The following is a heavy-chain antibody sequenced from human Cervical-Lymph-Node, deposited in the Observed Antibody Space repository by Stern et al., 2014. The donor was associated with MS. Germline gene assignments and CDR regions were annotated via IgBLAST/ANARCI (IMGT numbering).Heavy chain of an antibody. V-gene: IGHV3-53*01. D-gene: IGHD1-1*01. Sequence: EVQLEESGGGVIQPGGSLRLSCAASGFTVSRDYMTWVRQAPGKGLEWVSLITNVGSTFYTDSVKGRFTNSRDDSKNTDYLHMTSLRAEDTAMYYCARDTTAPERSDWWGQGTLVTVSS. CDR3: ARDTTAPERSDW. CDR1: GFTVSRDY. CDR2: ITNVGST. J-gene: IGHJ4*02.